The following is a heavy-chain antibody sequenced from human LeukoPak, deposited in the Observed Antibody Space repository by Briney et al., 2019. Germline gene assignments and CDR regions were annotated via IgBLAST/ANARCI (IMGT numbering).Heavy chain of an antibody. D-gene: IGHD5-24*01. CDR3: TKETESQRSFDN. J-gene: IGHJ4*02. CDR2: ISRSSSTI. V-gene: IGHV3-48*04. Sequence: GGSLRLSCAASGFTFSSYSMNWVRQAPGKGLEWVSYISRSSSTIYYADSVKGRVTISRDNSKNSLYLQMNSLRTEDTALYYCTKETESQRSFDNWGQGTLVTVSS. CDR1: GFTFSSYS.